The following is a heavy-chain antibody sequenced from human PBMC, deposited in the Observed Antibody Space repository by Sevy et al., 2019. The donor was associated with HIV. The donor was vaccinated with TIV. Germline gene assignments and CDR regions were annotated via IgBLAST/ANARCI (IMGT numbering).Heavy chain of an antibody. CDR2: ISYDGSNK. V-gene: IGHV3-30*18. CDR1: GFTFSSYG. Sequence: GGSLRLSCAASGFTFSSYGMHWVRQAPGKGLEWVAVISYDGSNKYYADSVKGRFTISRDNSKNMLYLQMNSLRAEDTAVYYCAKERGIMITFGYIYYFDYWGQGTLVTVSS. CDR3: AKERGIMITFGYIYYFDY. D-gene: IGHD3-16*01. J-gene: IGHJ4*02.